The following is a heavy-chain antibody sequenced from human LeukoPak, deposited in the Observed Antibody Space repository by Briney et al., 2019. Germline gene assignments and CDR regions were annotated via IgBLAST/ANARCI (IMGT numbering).Heavy chain of an antibody. CDR2: IYYSGSN. CDR3: ARIYCSSTSCYDAFDI. V-gene: IGHV4-59*01. CDR1: GGTISHYY. Sequence: PSGTLSLTCIVSGGTISHYYWNWIRQPPGKGLEWIWYIYYSGSNKYNPSLESGVTILVDKYKNQFSLKLSSVTAADTAGYYCARIYCSSTSCYDAFDIWGQGTMVTVSS. D-gene: IGHD2-2*01. J-gene: IGHJ3*02.